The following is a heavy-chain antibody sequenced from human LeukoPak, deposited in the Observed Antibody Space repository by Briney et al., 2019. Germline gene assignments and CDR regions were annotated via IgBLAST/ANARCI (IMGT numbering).Heavy chain of an antibody. CDR3: AKDKLVYGDYYYYYGMDV. D-gene: IGHD4-17*01. CDR2: ISGSGGST. V-gene: IGHV3-23*01. CDR1: EFTFSSYA. J-gene: IGHJ6*02. Sequence: PGGSLRLSCAASEFTFSSYAMSWVRQAPGKGLEWVSAISGSGGSTYYADSVKGRFTISRDNSKNTLYLQMNSLRAEDTAVYYCAKDKLVYGDYYYYYGMDVWGQGTTVTVSS.